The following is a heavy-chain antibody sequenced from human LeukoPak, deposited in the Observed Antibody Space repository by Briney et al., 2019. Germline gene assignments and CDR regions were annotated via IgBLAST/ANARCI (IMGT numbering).Heavy chain of an antibody. J-gene: IGHJ4*02. D-gene: IGHD3-3*01. Sequence: ASVNVSFKASGYTFMNYGISWVRQAPGQGLEWMGWISAYNGDTHYAQKLQGRVTMTTDTYKSTAYMELRSLRSDDTAVYYCARDPSNTSGYQIYFDYWGQGTLVTVSS. CDR3: ARDPSNTSGYQIYFDY. CDR2: ISAYNGDT. V-gene: IGHV1-18*01. CDR1: GYTFMNYG.